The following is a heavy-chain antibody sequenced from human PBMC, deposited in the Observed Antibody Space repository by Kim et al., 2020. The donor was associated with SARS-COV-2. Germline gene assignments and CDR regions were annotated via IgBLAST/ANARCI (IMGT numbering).Heavy chain of an antibody. D-gene: IGHD2-2*01. CDR3: ARGSPITKDIVVVPAAPFDY. CDR1: GGTFSSYA. CDR2: IIPIFGTA. Sequence: SVKVSCKASGGTFSSYAISWVRQAPGQGLEWMGGIIPIFGTANYAQKFQGRVTITADESTSTAYMELSSLRSEDTAVYYCARGSPITKDIVVVPAAPFDYWGQGTLVTVSS. J-gene: IGHJ4*02. V-gene: IGHV1-69*13.